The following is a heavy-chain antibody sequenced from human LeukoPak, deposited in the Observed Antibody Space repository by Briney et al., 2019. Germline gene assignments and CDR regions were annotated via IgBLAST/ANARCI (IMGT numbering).Heavy chain of an antibody. CDR2: IKQDGSEK. CDR3: ASGWNGRY. CDR1: GFTFSRYW. J-gene: IGHJ4*02. D-gene: IGHD2-8*01. Sequence: GGSLRLSCAASGFTFSRYWMSWVRQAPGKGLEWVANIKQDGSEKYYVDSVKGRFTISRDNAKNSLYLQMNSLRAEDTAVYYCASGWNGRYWGQGTLVTVSS. V-gene: IGHV3-7*01.